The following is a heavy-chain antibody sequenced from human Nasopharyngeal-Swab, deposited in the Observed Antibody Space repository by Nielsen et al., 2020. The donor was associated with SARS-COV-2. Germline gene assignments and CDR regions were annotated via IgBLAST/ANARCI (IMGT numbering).Heavy chain of an antibody. CDR2: ISSSSSYT. J-gene: IGHJ4*02. D-gene: IGHD3-16*02. CDR3: ARDRYLAR. CDR1: GFTFSDYY. V-gene: IGHV3-11*06. Sequence: GESLKISCAASGFTFSDYYMSWIRQAPGKGLEWVSYISSSSSYTNYTDSVKGRFTISRDNAKNSLYLQMNSLRAEDTALYYCARDRYLARWGQGTLVTVSS.